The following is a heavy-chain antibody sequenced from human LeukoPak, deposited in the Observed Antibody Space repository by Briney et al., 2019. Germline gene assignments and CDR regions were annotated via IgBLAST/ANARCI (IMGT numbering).Heavy chain of an antibody. CDR1: GGSFSGYY. Sequence: TASETLSLTCAVYGGSFSGYYWNWIRQPPGKGLEWIGYIYYSGATNYNPSLKSRVTISVDTSKNQFSLKLSSVTAADTAVYYCARGVYIAAAQYGFWGQGTLVTVSS. V-gene: IGHV4-59*01. CDR3: ARGVYIAAAQYGF. J-gene: IGHJ4*02. CDR2: IYYSGAT. D-gene: IGHD6-13*01.